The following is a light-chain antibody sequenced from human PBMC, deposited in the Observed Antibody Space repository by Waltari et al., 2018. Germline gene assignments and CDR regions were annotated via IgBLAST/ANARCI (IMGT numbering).Light chain of an antibody. J-gene: IGLJ2*01. CDR2: RND. V-gene: IGLV1-47*01. CDR3: ATWDGSLSAVV. CDR1: SPNIGRNF. Sequence: QSLVTPPPSASGSPGNRVPISCSGSSPNIGRNFVSWYQPPPGATPKVLIFRNDRRPAGVPDRFSGSKSGTSASLDISGLRSEDEANYYCATWDGSLSAVVFGGGTKLTVL.